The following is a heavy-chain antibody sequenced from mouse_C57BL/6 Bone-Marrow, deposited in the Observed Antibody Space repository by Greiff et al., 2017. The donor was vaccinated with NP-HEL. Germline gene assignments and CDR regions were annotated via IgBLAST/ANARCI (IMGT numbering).Heavy chain of an antibody. V-gene: IGHV14-4*01. CDR1: GFNIKDDY. CDR3: TTGYGSSGFAY. J-gene: IGHJ3*01. Sequence: VQLKQSGAELVRPGASVKLSCTASGFNIKDDYMHWVKQRPEQGLEWIGWIDPENGDTEYASKFQGKATITADTSSNTAYLQLSSLTSEDTAVYYCTTGYGSSGFAYGGQGTLVTVSA. D-gene: IGHD1-1*01. CDR2: IDPENGDT.